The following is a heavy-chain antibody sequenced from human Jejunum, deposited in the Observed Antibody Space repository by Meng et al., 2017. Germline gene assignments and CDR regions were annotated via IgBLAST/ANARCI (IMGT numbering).Heavy chain of an antibody. V-gene: IGHV4-4*02. CDR2: IYHGGNT. Sequence: QVQLQESGPGRVKPAGTLSRTCAVSGGYINKENWWSWVRQSPERGLEWIGEIYHGGNTNYNPSLKRRVTMSVDESTNQMSLKLTSVTAADTAVYYCVRGEFAMLARFDFWGQGILVTVSS. J-gene: IGHJ4*02. CDR3: VRGEFAMLARFDF. CDR1: GGYINKENW. D-gene: IGHD2-2*01.